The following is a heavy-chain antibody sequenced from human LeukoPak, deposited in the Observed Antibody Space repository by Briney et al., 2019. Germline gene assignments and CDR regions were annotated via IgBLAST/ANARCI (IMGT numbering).Heavy chain of an antibody. J-gene: IGHJ4*02. CDR3: ARAVAVAVMDY. V-gene: IGHV3-7*01. D-gene: IGHD6-19*01. CDR1: GFTFSSYW. CDR2: IKQDGSEK. Sequence: GGSLRLSCAASGFTFSSYWISWVRQAPGKGLEWVANIKQDGSEKYYVDSVKGRFTISRDNAKNSLYLQMNSLRAEDTAVYYCARAVAVAVMDYWGQGTPVTVSS.